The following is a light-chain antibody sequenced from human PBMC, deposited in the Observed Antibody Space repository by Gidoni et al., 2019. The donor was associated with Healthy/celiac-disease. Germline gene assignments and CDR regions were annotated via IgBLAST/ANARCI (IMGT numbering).Light chain of an antibody. CDR1: QSLLHSNGYNY. Sequence: DIVMTPSPLSLPVTPGEPASISCRSSQSLLHSNGYNYLDWYLQKPGQSPQLLIYLGSNRASGVPDRFSGSGSGTDFTLKISRVEAEDVGVYYCMQALQTAYTFGQGTKLEIK. V-gene: IGKV2-28*01. CDR3: MQALQTAYT. CDR2: LGS. J-gene: IGKJ2*01.